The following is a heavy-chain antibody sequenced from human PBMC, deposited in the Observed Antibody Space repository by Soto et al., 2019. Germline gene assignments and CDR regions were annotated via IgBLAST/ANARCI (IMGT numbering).Heavy chain of an antibody. D-gene: IGHD4-17*01. V-gene: IGHV3-7*01. CDR2: IKEEGSEI. J-gene: IGHJ5*02. CDR1: GFSLSYW. Sequence: XGCLRLSCTPSGFSLSYWMSWVRQAPGKGLEWVANIKEEGSEIQYVDSVKGRFTISRDTAKNSLYLEMNRLRVEDTAVYYCASPRAVTSGWDRWGQGTLVTVSS. CDR3: ASPRAVTSGWDR.